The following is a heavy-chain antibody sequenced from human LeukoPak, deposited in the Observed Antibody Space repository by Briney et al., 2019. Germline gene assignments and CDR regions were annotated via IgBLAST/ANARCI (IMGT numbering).Heavy chain of an antibody. D-gene: IGHD6-19*01. V-gene: IGHV3-21*01. CDR1: GFTFSSYS. CDR3: ARDGSGSGWYGY. J-gene: IGHJ4*02. CDR2: ISSSSYI. Sequence: GGSLRLSCAASGFTFSSYSMNWVRQAPGKGLEWVSSISSSSYIYYADSVKGRFTISRDNAKNSLYLQMNSLRAEDTAVYYCARDGSGSGWYGYWGQGTLVTVSS.